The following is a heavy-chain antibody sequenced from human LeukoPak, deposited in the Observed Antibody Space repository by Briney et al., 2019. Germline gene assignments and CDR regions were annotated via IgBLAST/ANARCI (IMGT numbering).Heavy chain of an antibody. CDR2: IRNKANNYAT. D-gene: IGHD6-13*01. CDR1: GFTFGGSA. Sequence: GGSLRLSCAASGFTFGGSAVQWVRQASGKGLEWVGRIRNKANNYATAYAVSVKGRFTISRDDSKNTAYLQMNSLKTEDTAVYYCTRQSGNSSWYDDWFDPWGQGTLVTVSS. CDR3: TRQSGNSSWYDDWFDP. J-gene: IGHJ5*02. V-gene: IGHV3-73*01.